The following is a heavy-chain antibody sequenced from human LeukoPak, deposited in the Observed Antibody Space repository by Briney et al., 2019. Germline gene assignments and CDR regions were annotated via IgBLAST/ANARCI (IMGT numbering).Heavy chain of an antibody. J-gene: IGHJ4*02. Sequence: GGSLRLSCAASGFTVNSNYMSWVRQAPGKGLEWVSLIYNGGSTYYADSVKGRFIISRDNSENTLYLQMNSLRAEDTAVYYCARDYYFDTSDYYYDYWGQGTLVTVSS. CDR2: IYNGGST. CDR3: ARDYYFDTSDYYYDY. D-gene: IGHD3-22*01. V-gene: IGHV3-66*01. CDR1: GFTVNSNY.